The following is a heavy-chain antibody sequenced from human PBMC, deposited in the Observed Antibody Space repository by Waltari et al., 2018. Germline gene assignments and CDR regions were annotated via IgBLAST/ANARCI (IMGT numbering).Heavy chain of an antibody. CDR1: GFTFSSYE. CDR3: ASERYCTNGVCYTGFDY. CDR2: ISSSGSAI. Sequence: EVQLVESGGGLVQPGGSLRLSCAASGFTFSSYEMNWVRQAPGKGLAWVSYISSSGSAIYYADSGKGRFTISRDNAKNSLYLQMNSLRAEDTAVYYCASERYCTNGVCYTGFDYWGQGTLVTVSS. V-gene: IGHV3-48*03. J-gene: IGHJ4*02. D-gene: IGHD2-8*01.